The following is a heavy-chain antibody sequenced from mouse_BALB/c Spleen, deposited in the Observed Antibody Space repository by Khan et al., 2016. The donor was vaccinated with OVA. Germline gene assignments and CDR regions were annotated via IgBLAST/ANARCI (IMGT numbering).Heavy chain of an antibody. CDR3: ARHNFGPFVY. V-gene: IGHV5-9-3*01. CDR1: GFTFSSFA. Sequence: EVELVESGGGLVKPGGSLKLSCAASGFTFSSFAMSWVRQTPEKRLEWVATINSDGTYTYYPDSVKERFTISRDNAKNTLYLQMNSLRSEDTAMYYCARHNFGPFVYWGQGTLVTVSA. CDR2: INSDGTYT. J-gene: IGHJ3*01. D-gene: IGHD1-3*01.